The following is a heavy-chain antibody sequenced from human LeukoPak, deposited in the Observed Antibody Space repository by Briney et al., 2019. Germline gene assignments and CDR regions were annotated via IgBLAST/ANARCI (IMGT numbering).Heavy chain of an antibody. V-gene: IGHV1-2*02. J-gene: IGHJ4*02. D-gene: IGHD1-26*01. Sequence: ASVKVSFKASGYTFTGQYMHWVRQAPGQGLEWMGWINPNSGGTNYAQKFRGRVTMTRDTSTSTAYMEVTRLRSDDTAVFYCASGIVGATFFFDHWGQGALVTVSS. CDR2: INPNSGGT. CDR3: ASGIVGATFFFDH. CDR1: GYTFTGQY.